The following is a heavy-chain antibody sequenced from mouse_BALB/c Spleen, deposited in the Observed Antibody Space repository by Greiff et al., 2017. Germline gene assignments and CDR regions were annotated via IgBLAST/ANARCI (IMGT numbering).Heavy chain of an antibody. CDR1: GFTFSSYT. J-gene: IGHJ2*01. V-gene: IGHV5-6-4*01. CDR3: TRIYYDYVFDY. Sequence: EVHLVESGGGLVKPGGSLKLSCAASGFTFSSYTMSWVRQTPEKRLEWVATISSGGSYTYYPDSVKGRFTISRDNAKNTLYLQMSSLKSEDTAMYYCTRIYYDYVFDYWGQGTTLTVSS. CDR2: ISSGGSYT. D-gene: IGHD2-4*01.